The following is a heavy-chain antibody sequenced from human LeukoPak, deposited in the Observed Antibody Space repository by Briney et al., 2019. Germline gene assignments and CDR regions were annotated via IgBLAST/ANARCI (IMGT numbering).Heavy chain of an antibody. Sequence: PGGSLRLSCAASGFTLSDYYMSWIRQAPGKGLEGVSYSSSRGSTIYYAGSGKSRFAISRANAKNSLYLQMNSLRAEDTAVYYCARRRDFIDYWGQGTLVTVSS. CDR1: GFTLSDYY. J-gene: IGHJ4*02. V-gene: IGHV3-11*01. D-gene: IGHD3/OR15-3a*01. CDR2: SSSRGSTI. CDR3: ARRRDFIDY.